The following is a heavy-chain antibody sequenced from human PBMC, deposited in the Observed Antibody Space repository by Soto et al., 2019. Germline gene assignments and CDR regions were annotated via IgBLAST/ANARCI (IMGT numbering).Heavy chain of an antibody. CDR1: GYTFTSYY. Sequence: ASVKGSCTASGYTFTSYYMHWARQAPGQRLEWMGWINASNGSTRYAQKFQGRVTITRDTSASTAYMELSSLRSEDTAVYYCARVYRYCSGGSCYALLFDYWGQGTLVTVSS. V-gene: IGHV1-3*01. CDR2: INASNGST. J-gene: IGHJ4*02. CDR3: ARVYRYCSGGSCYALLFDY. D-gene: IGHD2-15*01.